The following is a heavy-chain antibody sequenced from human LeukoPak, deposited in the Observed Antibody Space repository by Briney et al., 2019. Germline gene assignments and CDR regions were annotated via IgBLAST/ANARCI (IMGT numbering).Heavy chain of an antibody. CDR1: GGSISSYY. CDR2: IYYSGST. CDR3: ARVGGAAAGTNWFDP. D-gene: IGHD6-13*01. J-gene: IGHJ5*02. Sequence: SETLSLTCTVSGGSISSYYWSWIRQPPGKGLEWIGYIYYSGSTNYNPSLKSRVTMSVDTSKNQFSLKLSSVTAADTAVYYCARVGGAAAGTNWFDPWGQGTLVTVSS. V-gene: IGHV4-59*12.